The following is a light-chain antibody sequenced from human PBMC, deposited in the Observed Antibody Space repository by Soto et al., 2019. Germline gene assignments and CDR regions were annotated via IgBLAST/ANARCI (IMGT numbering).Light chain of an antibody. J-gene: IGLJ3*02. V-gene: IGLV2-23*02. Sequence: QSVLTQPASVSGSPGQSITISCTGTSSDVGSYNPVSWYQQHPGKAPKLMIYEVSKRPSGVSNRFSGSKSGNTASLTISGLQAEDEADYYCCSYAGSPWVFGGGTKLTVL. CDR2: EVS. CDR3: CSYAGSPWV. CDR1: SSDVGSYNP.